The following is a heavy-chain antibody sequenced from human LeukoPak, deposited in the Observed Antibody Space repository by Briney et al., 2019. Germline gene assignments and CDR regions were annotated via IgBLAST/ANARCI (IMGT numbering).Heavy chain of an antibody. J-gene: IGHJ3*02. V-gene: IGHV3-9*02. D-gene: IGHD3-10*01. CDR2: ISWNSGSI. CDR1: GFTSDDYA. CDR3: ARPLGHYGSGKSAFDI. Sequence: GGSLRLSCAASGFTSDDYAMHWVRQAPGKGLEWVSGISWNSGSIGYADSVKGRFTISRDNAKNSLYLQMNSLRAEDTAVYYCARPLGHYGSGKSAFDIWGQGTMVTVSS.